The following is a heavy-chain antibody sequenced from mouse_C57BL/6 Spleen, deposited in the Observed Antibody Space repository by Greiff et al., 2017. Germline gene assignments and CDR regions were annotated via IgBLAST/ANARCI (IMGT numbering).Heavy chain of an antibody. CDR3: ARSNYYFDY. CDR1: GYTFTSYW. J-gene: IGHJ2*01. Sequence: QVQLQQSGAELVKPGASVKLSCKASGYTFTSYWMHWVKQRPGQGLEWIGMIHPNSGSTNYNEKFKSKATLTVDKSSSTAYMQHSSLTSEDSAVYYCARSNYYFDYWGQGTTLTVSS. D-gene: IGHD2-5*01. CDR2: IHPNSGST. V-gene: IGHV1-64*01.